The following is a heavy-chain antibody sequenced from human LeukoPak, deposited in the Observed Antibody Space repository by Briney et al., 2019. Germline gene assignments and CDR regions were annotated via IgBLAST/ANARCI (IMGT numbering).Heavy chain of an antibody. D-gene: IGHD2-2*01. CDR3: ARGQYRYCSSTSCYGGYFDY. CDR1: GFTFSSYG. CDR2: IKQDGSEK. J-gene: IGHJ4*02. Sequence: PGGSLRLSCAASGFTFSSYGMSWARQAPGKGLEWVANIKQDGSEKYYVDSVKGRFTISRDDAKNSLYLQMNSLRAEDTAVYYCARGQYRYCSSTSCYGGYFDYWGQGTLVTVSS. V-gene: IGHV3-7*01.